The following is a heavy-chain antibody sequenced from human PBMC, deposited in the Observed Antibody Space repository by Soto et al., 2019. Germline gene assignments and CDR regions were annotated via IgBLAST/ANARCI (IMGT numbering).Heavy chain of an antibody. V-gene: IGHV4-4*02. J-gene: IGHJ6*02. D-gene: IGHD6-13*01. CDR3: VRGPGSSWLEV. Sequence: PSETLSLTCGVSRGPIRSSPWLHWFLQPPGKRPERLGEKYPSGSTNYTPSLKSRVTISVDKSKKQYSLKLNSVTAADTAVDYCVRGPGSSWLEVWDQGTTVTVSS. CDR1: RGPIRSSPW. CDR2: KYPSGST.